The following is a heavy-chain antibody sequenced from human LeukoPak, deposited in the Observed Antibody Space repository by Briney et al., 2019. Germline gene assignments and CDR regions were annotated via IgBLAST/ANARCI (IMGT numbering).Heavy chain of an antibody. CDR1: GFTFSTYT. CDR2: ISGSGGNT. D-gene: IGHD3-3*02. CDR3: AKAAFSRTSYFDY. J-gene: IGHJ4*02. V-gene: IGHV3-23*01. Sequence: GGSLRLSCAASGFTFSTYTMSWVRQAPGKGLEWVSAISGSGGNTYYADSVKGRFTISRDNSKNTLYLQMDSLRADDTAVYYCAKAAFSRTSYFDYWGQGTMVTASS.